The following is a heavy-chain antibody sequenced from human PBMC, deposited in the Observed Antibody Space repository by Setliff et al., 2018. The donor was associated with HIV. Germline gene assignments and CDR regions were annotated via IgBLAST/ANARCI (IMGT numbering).Heavy chain of an antibody. J-gene: IGHJ6*02. CDR1: GFTFNNAW. V-gene: IGHV3-15*01. D-gene: IGHD3-16*01. CDR2: IKKSSDGGTT. CDR3: ATDNGPSYSMDI. Sequence: AGGSLRLSCVASGFTFNNAWMNWVRQAPGKGLEWVGRIKKSSDGGTTDDASPVKGRFTISRDDSKNTLYLQMNSLETEDTAVYFCATDNGPSYSMDIWGQGTTVTVSS.